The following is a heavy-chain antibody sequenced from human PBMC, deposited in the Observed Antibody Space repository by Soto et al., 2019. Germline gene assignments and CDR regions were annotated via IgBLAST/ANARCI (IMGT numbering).Heavy chain of an antibody. D-gene: IGHD6-6*01. V-gene: IGHV3-30-3*01. CDR3: ARGWGGKQFVAYYFDY. J-gene: IGHJ4*02. Sequence: GGSLRLSCAASGFTFSSYAMHWVRQAPGKGLEWVAVISYHGSNKYYADSVKGRFSMSRDNSKNTLYLQMNSLRAEDTAVYYCARGWGGKQFVAYYFDYWGQGTLVTVSS. CDR2: ISYHGSNK. CDR1: GFTFSSYA.